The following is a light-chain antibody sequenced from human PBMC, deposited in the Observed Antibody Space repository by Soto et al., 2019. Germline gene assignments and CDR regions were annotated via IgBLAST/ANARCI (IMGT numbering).Light chain of an antibody. CDR1: SSNIGNNY. CDR3: GTWDSSLSPVV. J-gene: IGLJ2*01. Sequence: QSVLTQPPSVSAAPGQKVTISCSGSSSNIGNNYVSWYQQFPGTAPKLLIYDNNKRPSGIPDRFSGSKSGTSATLGITGLQTGDEADYYCGTWDSSLSPVVFGGGTKLTVL. CDR2: DNN. V-gene: IGLV1-51*01.